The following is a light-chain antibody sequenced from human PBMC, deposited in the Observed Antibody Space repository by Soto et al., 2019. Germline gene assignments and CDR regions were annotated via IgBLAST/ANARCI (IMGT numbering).Light chain of an antibody. V-gene: IGLV2-14*01. CDR1: SSDVGRYNY. CDR3: SSYTNSSTLYV. Sequence: QSVLTQPASLSGSPGQSITISCTGSSSDVGRYNYVSWYQHHPGKAPKLMIYGVSNRPSGVSNRFSGSKSGNTASLTISGLQAEDEADYHCSSYTNSSTLYVFGTGTKVTVL. J-gene: IGLJ1*01. CDR2: GVS.